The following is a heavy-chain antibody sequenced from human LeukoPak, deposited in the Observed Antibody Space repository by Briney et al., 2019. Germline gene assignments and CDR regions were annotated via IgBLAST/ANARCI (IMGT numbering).Heavy chain of an antibody. Sequence: SETLSFTCAVYGGSFSGYYWSWIRQPPGKGLEWIGEINHSGSTNYNASLKSRVTVSLGTSKNQFSLKLRSVTAADTAMYFCARGRTGYQLLPTKKYDHHYYIDVWGKGTTVTVSS. CDR3: ARGRTGYQLLPTKKYDHHYYIDV. V-gene: IGHV4-34*01. J-gene: IGHJ6*03. CDR2: INHSGST. CDR1: GGSFSGYY. D-gene: IGHD2-2*01.